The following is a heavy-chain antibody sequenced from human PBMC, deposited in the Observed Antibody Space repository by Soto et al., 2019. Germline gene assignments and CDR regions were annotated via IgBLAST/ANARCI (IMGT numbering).Heavy chain of an antibody. CDR1: GYTFTSYA. J-gene: IGHJ5*02. V-gene: IGHV1-3*01. CDR2: INAGNGNT. D-gene: IGHD3-22*01. Sequence: GASVKVSCKASGYTFTSYAMHWVRQAPGQRLEWMGWINAGNGNTKYSQKFQGRVTITRDTSASTTYIELSSLRSEDTAVYYCARDLSYYYDSSGYYSVGWFDPWGQGTLVTVSS. CDR3: ARDLSYYYDSSGYYSVGWFDP.